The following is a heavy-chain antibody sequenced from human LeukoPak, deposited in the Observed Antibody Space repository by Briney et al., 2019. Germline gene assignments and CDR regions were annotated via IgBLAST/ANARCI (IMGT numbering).Heavy chain of an antibody. CDR3: TRDTFGARDY. D-gene: IGHD3-10*01. Sequence: GGSLRLSCAASGFTFSSNWMHWIRQVPGEGLVWVARINPDGSDTSYADSVKGRFTISRDNAKNTLCLQMNSLRVEDTALYYCTRDTFGARDYWGQGTPVTVSS. J-gene: IGHJ4*02. V-gene: IGHV3-74*01. CDR1: GFTFSSNW. CDR2: INPDGSDT.